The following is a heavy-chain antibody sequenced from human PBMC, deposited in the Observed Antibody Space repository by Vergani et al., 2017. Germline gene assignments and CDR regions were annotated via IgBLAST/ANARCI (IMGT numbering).Heavy chain of an antibody. CDR2: IYYSGST. Sequence: QVQLQESGPGLVKPSETLSLTCTVSGGSISSYYWSWIRQPPGKGLEWIGYIYYSGSTNYNPSLKSRVTISVDTSKNQFSLKLSSVTAADTAVYYGARRGGYSLWYFDLWGRGTLVTVSS. V-gene: IGHV4-59*01. D-gene: IGHD5-18*01. CDR3: ARRGGYSLWYFDL. CDR1: GGSISSYY. J-gene: IGHJ2*01.